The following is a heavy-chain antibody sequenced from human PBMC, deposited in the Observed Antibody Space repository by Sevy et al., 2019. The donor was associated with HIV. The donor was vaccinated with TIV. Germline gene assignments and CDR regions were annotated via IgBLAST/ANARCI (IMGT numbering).Heavy chain of an antibody. CDR1: GGSISSYY. J-gene: IGHJ3*02. Sequence: SETLSLTCTVSGGSISSYYWSWIRQPPGKGLEWIGYIYYSGSTNYNPSLKSRVTISVDTSKNQFSLKLSSVTAADTAVYYCARAYDSSGYYYAGGFDAFDIWGQGTMVTVSS. D-gene: IGHD3-22*01. V-gene: IGHV4-59*01. CDR3: ARAYDSSGYYYAGGFDAFDI. CDR2: IYYSGST.